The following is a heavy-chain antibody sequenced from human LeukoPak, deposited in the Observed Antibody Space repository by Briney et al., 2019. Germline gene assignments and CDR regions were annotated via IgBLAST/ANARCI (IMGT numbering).Heavy chain of an antibody. CDR3: AKDGFDFWSGYSFFTGWFDP. D-gene: IGHD3-3*01. V-gene: IGHV3-23*01. CDR2: ISDSGGST. J-gene: IGHJ5*02. CDR1: GFAFSNFA. Sequence: HPGGSLRLSCVGSGFAFSNFAMSWVRLAPGKGLEWVSAISDSGGSTYYADSVKGRFTISRDNSKNTLYLQMNSLRAEDTAVYYCAKDGFDFWSGYSFFTGWFDPWGQGTLVTVSS.